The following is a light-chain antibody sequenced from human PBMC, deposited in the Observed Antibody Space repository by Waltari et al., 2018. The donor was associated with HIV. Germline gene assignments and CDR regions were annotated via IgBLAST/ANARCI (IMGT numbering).Light chain of an antibody. J-gene: IGLJ1*01. CDR2: SNN. Sequence: QSVLTQPPSASGTPGQRFTISCSGSSSNIGSNTVNWYQQLPGTAPKPLIYSNNPPPAGVPGRVSGYKSGTAASLAISGLQSEDEADYYCAAWDDSLNGHYVFGTGTKVTVL. CDR3: AAWDDSLNGHYV. V-gene: IGLV1-44*01. CDR1: SSNIGSNT.